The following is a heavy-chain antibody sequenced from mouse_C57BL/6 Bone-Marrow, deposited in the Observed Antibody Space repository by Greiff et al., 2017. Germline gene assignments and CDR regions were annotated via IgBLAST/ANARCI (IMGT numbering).Heavy chain of an antibody. Sequence: VQLKESGAELARPGASVKLSCKASGYTFTSYGISWVKQRTGQGLEWIGEIYPRSGNTYYNEKFKGKATLTADKSTSTAYMELRSLTSEDSAVYFCARNGNYPYWYFDVWGTGTTVTVSS. D-gene: IGHD2-1*01. J-gene: IGHJ1*03. CDR2: IYPRSGNT. CDR1: GYTFTSYG. V-gene: IGHV1-81*01. CDR3: ARNGNYPYWYFDV.